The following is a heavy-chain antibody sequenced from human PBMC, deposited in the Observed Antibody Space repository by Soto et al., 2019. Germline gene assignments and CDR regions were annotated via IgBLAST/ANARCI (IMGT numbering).Heavy chain of an antibody. CDR2: TYDRSRWYN. CDR3: AGTTSHQWYYMDV. CDR1: GGSVSSNSAA. D-gene: IGHD1-7*01. Sequence: QVQLQASGTGLVKPSQTLSLTCAISGGSVSSNSAAWNWIRLSPSRGLEWLARTYDRSRWYNDYAVSVRSRITVNPDTAKSQFSLQLTSVTPEDTAVDYCAGTTSHQWYYMDVWGKGTTVTVSS. J-gene: IGHJ6*03. V-gene: IGHV6-1*01.